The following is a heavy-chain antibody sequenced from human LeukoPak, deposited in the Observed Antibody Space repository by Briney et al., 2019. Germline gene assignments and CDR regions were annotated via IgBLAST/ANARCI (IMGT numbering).Heavy chain of an antibody. CDR2: INTNTGNP. D-gene: IGHD1-26*01. CDR3: AIGRSYDFGY. V-gene: IGHV7-4-1*02. Sequence: ASVKVSCKASGYIFTNYPIHWVRQAPGQGLEWMGWINTNTGNPTYAQGFTGRFVFSLDTSVSTAYLQISSLKTEDTAVYYCAIGRSYDFGYWGQGTLVTVSS. CDR1: GYIFTNYP. J-gene: IGHJ4*02.